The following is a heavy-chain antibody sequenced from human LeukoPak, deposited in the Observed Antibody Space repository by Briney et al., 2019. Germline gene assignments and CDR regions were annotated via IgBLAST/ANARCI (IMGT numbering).Heavy chain of an antibody. V-gene: IGHV3-23*01. CDR1: GFTFSSYA. D-gene: IGHD3-3*01. CDR2: ISGSGGST. Sequence: GGSPRLSCAASGFTFSSYAMSWVRQAPGKGLEWVSAISGSGGSTYYADSVKGRFTISRDNSKNTLYLQMNSLRAEDTAVYYCAKTPDYDFWSGNFDYWGQGTLVTVSS. J-gene: IGHJ4*02. CDR3: AKTPDYDFWSGNFDY.